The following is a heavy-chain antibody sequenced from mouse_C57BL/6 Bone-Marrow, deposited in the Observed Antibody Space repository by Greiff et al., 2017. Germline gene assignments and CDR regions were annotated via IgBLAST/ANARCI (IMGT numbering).Heavy chain of an antibody. Sequence: QVQLQQPGAELVKPGASVKMSCKASGYTFTSYWITWVKQRPGQGLEWIGDIYPGSGSTNYNEKFKSKATLTVDTSSITAYMQISSLTSEDSAVYYCAREGIYYYGSSPLGLGVWGTGTTVTVSS. J-gene: IGHJ1*03. CDR3: AREGIYYYGSSPLGLGV. CDR2: IYPGSGST. D-gene: IGHD1-1*01. V-gene: IGHV1-55*01. CDR1: GYTFTSYW.